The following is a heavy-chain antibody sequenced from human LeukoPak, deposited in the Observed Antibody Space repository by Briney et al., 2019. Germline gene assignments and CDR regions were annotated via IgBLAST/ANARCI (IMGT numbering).Heavy chain of an antibody. D-gene: IGHD6-13*01. J-gene: IGHJ3*02. Sequence: GGSLRLSCAASGFTFSSYEMNWVRQAPGKGLEWVSYISSSGSTIYYADSVKGRFTISRDNAKNSLYLQMNSLRAEDTAVYYCARSAAGKKPKNDAFDIWGQGTMVTVSS. V-gene: IGHV3-48*03. CDR3: ARSAAGKKPKNDAFDI. CDR1: GFTFSSYE. CDR2: ISSSGSTI.